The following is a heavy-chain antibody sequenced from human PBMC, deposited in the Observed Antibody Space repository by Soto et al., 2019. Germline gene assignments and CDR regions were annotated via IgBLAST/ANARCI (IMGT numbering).Heavy chain of an antibody. CDR3: ARDYYGSGNYGRP. J-gene: IGHJ5*02. V-gene: IGHV1-46*04. CDR2: INPSGGST. Sequence: QVQLVQSGAEVKKPGASVKVSCKASGYTFTGYHIHWVRRAPGQGLEWMGLINPSGGSTRYAQKLQGRLTLTSDPFTTTVYMELSSLRSEDTAVYYCARDYYGSGNYGRPWGQGTLVTVSS. D-gene: IGHD3-10*01. CDR1: GYTFTGYH.